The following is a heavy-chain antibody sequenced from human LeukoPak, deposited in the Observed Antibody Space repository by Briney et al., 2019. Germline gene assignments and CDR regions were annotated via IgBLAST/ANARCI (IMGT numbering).Heavy chain of an antibody. CDR3: ARDREPDY. CDR2: ISPTGSTT. V-gene: IGHV3-74*01. J-gene: IGHJ4*02. Sequence: GGSLRLSCAASGFSFSGHWMHWARQLPGKGLVWVSRISPTGSTTSYADSVKGRFTVSRDNAKNSLYLQMDSLRAEDTAVYYCARDREPDYWGQGTLVTVSS. CDR1: GFSFSGHW.